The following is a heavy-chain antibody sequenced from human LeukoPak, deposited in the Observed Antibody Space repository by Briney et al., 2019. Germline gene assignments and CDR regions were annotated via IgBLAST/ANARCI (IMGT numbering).Heavy chain of an antibody. J-gene: IGHJ5*02. D-gene: IGHD3-10*02. CDR1: GGSVSSSTFY. CDR2: FYYSGST. V-gene: IGHV4-39*01. Sequence: SETLSLTCTVSGGSVSSSTFYWGWIRQPPGKGLEWIGSFYYSGSTYYNPSLKSRVTMSVDTAKNQFSLNLSSVTAADTAVYYCARCQLFAEAPDSWGQGSLVAVSS. CDR3: ARCQLFAEAPDS.